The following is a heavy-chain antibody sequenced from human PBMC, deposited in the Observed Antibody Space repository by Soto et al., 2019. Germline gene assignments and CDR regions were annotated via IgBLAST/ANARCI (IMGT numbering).Heavy chain of an antibody. D-gene: IGHD2-15*01. CDR2: IRNDGSHA. J-gene: IGHJ4*02. CDR1: GFPFRSYG. CDR3: ARDQTDSGGYSDS. Sequence: GGSLRLSCEGSGFPFRSYGIQWVRQAPGKGLEWLGLIRNDGSHAYYADSVKGRFTISRDNSKNTVFLQVSNLRAEDTAVYFCARDQTDSGGYSDSWGQGTLVTSPQ. V-gene: IGHV3-30*02.